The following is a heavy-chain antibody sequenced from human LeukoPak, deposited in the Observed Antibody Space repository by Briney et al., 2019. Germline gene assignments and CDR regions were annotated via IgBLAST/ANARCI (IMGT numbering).Heavy chain of an antibody. Sequence: GGSLRLSCAASGFTVNTNYMSWVRQAPGKGLEWVSVMYSGGDTSYADSVKGRFTISRDNAKNTLYLQMNSLRAEDTAVYYCARGVWHQGTLGYWGQGTLVTVSS. CDR2: MYSGGDT. CDR1: GFTVNTNY. V-gene: IGHV3-53*01. D-gene: IGHD2/OR15-2a*01. J-gene: IGHJ4*02. CDR3: ARGVWHQGTLGY.